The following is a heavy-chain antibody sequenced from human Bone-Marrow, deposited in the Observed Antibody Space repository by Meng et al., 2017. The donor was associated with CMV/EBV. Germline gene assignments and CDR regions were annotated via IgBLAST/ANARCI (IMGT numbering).Heavy chain of an antibody. J-gene: IGHJ4*02. CDR3: ASRGATGTPY. Sequence: GGSLRLSCAASGFTFDDYAMHWVRQAPGKGLEWVLGISWNSGSIGYADSVKGRFTISRDNSKNTLYLQMNSLRAEDTAVYYCASRGATGTPYWGQGTLVTVSS. V-gene: IGHV3-9*01. CDR1: GFTFDDYA. D-gene: IGHD1-26*01. CDR2: ISWNSGSI.